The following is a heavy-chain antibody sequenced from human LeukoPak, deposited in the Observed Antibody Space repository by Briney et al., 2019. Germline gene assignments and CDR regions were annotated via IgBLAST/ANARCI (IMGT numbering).Heavy chain of an antibody. J-gene: IGHJ6*02. V-gene: IGHV1-18*01. Sequence: RGASVKVSCKASGGTFSSYAISRVRQAPGQGLEWMGWISAYNGNTNYAQKLQGRVTMTTDTSTSTAYMELRSLRSDDTAVYYCARENGSGFRAPTSYYYYGMDVWGQGTTVTVSS. D-gene: IGHD3-10*01. CDR2: ISAYNGNT. CDR1: GGTFSSYA. CDR3: ARENGSGFRAPTSYYYYGMDV.